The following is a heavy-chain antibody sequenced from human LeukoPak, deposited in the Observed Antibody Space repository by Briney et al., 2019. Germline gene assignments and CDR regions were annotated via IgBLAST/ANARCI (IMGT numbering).Heavy chain of an antibody. Sequence: ASVKVSCKASGYTFTSYDINWVRQATGQGLEWMGWMNPNSGKTGSAQRFQGRVTMTRDTSKSTAYMELSSLTYEDTAVYYCARGPLVRLPSSFDPWGQGTLVTASS. V-gene: IGHV1-8*01. CDR3: ARGPLVRLPSSFDP. J-gene: IGHJ5*02. CDR2: MNPNSGKT. D-gene: IGHD3-16*02. CDR1: GYTFTSYD.